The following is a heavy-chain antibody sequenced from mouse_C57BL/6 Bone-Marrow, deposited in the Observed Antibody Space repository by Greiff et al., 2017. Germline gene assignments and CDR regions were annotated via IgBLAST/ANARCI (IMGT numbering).Heavy chain of an antibody. J-gene: IGHJ4*01. CDR3: ERHFYYGSRGAMDY. Sequence: EVMLVESGGCLVQPGGSLKLSCAASGFTFSDYYMYWVRQTPEKRLEWVAYISNGGGSTYYPDTVKGRFTISRDNAKNTLYLQMSRLKSEDTAMYYCERHFYYGSRGAMDYWGQGTSVTVSS. CDR1: GFTFSDYY. V-gene: IGHV5-12*01. D-gene: IGHD1-1*01. CDR2: ISNGGGST.